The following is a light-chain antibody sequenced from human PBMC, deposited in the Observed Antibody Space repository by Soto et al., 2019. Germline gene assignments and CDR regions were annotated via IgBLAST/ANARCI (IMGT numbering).Light chain of an antibody. Sequence: EIVLTQSPATLSLSLGERATLSCGASQSVSRSYLAWYQQKPGLAPRLLIYATSSRATGIPDRFSGGGSGTDFTLTISRLEPEDFAVYYCQQYGTSPRSITFGQGTRLEIK. CDR2: ATS. CDR1: QSVSRSY. J-gene: IGKJ5*01. CDR3: QQYGTSPRSIT. V-gene: IGKV3D-20*01.